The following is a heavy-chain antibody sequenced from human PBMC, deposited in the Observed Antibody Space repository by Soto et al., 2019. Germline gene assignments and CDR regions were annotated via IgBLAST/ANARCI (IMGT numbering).Heavy chain of an antibody. CDR2: IIPIFGTA. CDR1: GGTFSSYS. J-gene: IGHJ4*02. D-gene: IGHD1-26*01. V-gene: IGHV1-69*01. Sequence: QVQLVQSGAEVKKPGSSVKVSCKASGGTFSSYSINWVRQAPGQGLEWMGEIIPIFGTANYAQKFQGRVPITAGRSTSTGYIELSRRRSDDTGGYYWAGDGGRPSGGNDYWGQGTLVPVPS. CDR3: AGDGGRPSGGNDY.